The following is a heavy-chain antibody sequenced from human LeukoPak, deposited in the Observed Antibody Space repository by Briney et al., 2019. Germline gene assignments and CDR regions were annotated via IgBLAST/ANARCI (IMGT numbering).Heavy chain of an antibody. Sequence: ASVKVSCKPSGYSFTSYGISWVRQAPGQGLEWMGWINPYNGKTNYAQKVQGRVTVTTDTSTSTAYMELRSLRFDDTAVYYCARDPSGNPYFFDYWGQGTLVTVSS. CDR3: ARDPSGNPYFFDY. V-gene: IGHV1-18*01. CDR2: INPYNGKT. CDR1: GYSFTSYG. J-gene: IGHJ4*02. D-gene: IGHD3-3*01.